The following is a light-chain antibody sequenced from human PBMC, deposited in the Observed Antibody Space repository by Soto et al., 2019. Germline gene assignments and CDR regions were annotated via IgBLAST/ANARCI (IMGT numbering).Light chain of an antibody. V-gene: IGKV1-5*01. CDR2: DAS. CDR1: QRIATW. CDR3: QQSYSTPHT. J-gene: IGKJ1*01. Sequence: DIQMTQSPSTLSASVGDRVTITCRASQRIATWLAWYQQKPGRAPKLLIYDASSLESGVPLRFSGSGSGTEFTLPISSLQPDDFATYYCQQSYSTPHTFGQGTKVDIK.